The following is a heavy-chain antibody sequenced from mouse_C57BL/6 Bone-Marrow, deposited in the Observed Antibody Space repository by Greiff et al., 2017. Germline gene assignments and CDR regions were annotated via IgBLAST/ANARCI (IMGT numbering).Heavy chain of an antibody. CDR3: ASYDYGSSYGSWFAY. CDR2: IRNKANGYTT. D-gene: IGHD1-1*01. CDR1: GFTFTDYY. V-gene: IGHV7-3*01. J-gene: IGHJ3*01. Sequence: EVKVVESGGGLVQPGGSLSLSCAASGFTFTDYYMSWVRQPPGKALEWLGFIRNKANGYTTEYSAFVKGRFTISRDNSQSILYLQMNALRAEDSATYYCASYDYGSSYGSWFAYWGQGTLVTVSA.